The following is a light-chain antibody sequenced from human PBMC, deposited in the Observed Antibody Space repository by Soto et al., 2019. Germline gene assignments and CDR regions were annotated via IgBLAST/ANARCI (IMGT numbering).Light chain of an antibody. CDR3: HQYKNWPYT. J-gene: IGKJ2*01. CDR1: QSVSGD. V-gene: IGKV3-15*01. CDR2: GAS. Sequence: EIVMTQSPAILSVSPGERATVSCRASQSVSGDLAWYQQKPGQAPRLLIYGASTRATGIPARFSGSGSGTEFTLTISSLQSEDFAVYHCHQYKNWPYTLGQGTKLEIK.